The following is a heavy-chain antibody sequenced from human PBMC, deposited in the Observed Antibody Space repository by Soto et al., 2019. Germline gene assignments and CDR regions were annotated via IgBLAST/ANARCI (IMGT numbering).Heavy chain of an antibody. CDR1: GGSFSGYY. V-gene: IGHV4-34*01. CDR2: INHSGST. Sequence: ETLSLTCAVYGGSFSGYYWSWIRQPPGKGLEWIGEINHSGSTNYNPSLKSRVTISVDTSKNQFSLKLSSVTAADTAVYYCARALCYDYVWACRGYFDYWGQGTLVTVSS. J-gene: IGHJ4*02. CDR3: ARALCYDYVWACRGYFDY. D-gene: IGHD3-16*01.